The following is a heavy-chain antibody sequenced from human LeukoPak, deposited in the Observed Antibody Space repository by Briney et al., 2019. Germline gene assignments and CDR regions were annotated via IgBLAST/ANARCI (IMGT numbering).Heavy chain of an antibody. J-gene: IGHJ3*02. V-gene: IGHV4-30-4*08. CDR2: IYYSGST. CDR3: ARFMITFGGVIVIDAFDI. CDR1: GGSISSGDYY. Sequence: PSQTLSLTCTVSGGSISSGDYYWSWIRQPPGKGLVWIGYIYYSGSTYYNPSLKSRVTISVDTSKNQFSLKLSSVTAADTAVYYCARFMITFGGVIVIDAFDIWGQGTMVTVSS. D-gene: IGHD3-16*02.